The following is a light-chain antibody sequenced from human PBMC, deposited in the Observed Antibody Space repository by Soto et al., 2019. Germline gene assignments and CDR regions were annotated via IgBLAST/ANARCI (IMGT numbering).Light chain of an antibody. Sequence: EIVLTQSPATLSLSPRERATLSCRASQSVSSSLAWYQQKPGQAPRLLISDASNRATGIPVRFSGSGSGTAFPLTISSREPEDFAVYYFQQRYNWPLTFGGGTKVELK. CDR2: DAS. V-gene: IGKV3-11*01. CDR3: QQRYNWPLT. J-gene: IGKJ4*01. CDR1: QSVSSS.